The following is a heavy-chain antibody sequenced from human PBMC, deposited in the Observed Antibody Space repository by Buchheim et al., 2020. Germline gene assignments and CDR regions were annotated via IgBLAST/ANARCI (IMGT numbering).Heavy chain of an antibody. CDR2: INAVSTST. D-gene: IGHD6-6*01. CDR3: ARDRVASRPDTYYAMDV. J-gene: IGHJ6*02. CDR1: GFDFSNYA. Sequence: EVQILESGGGLVQPGGSLRLSCAASGFDFSNYAMSWVRQGPGKGLEWVSTINAVSTSTYYADSVKGRFTISRDNSKNTLYLQMNSLKVEDTAVYYCARDRVASRPDTYYAMDVWCQGTT. V-gene: IGHV3-23*01.